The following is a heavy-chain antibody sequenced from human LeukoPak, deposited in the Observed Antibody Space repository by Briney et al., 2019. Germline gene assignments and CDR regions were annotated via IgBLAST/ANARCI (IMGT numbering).Heavy chain of an antibody. CDR2: IFYNGNT. CDR3: ARVLCSGGSCYSLDY. Sequence: PSETLSLTCTVSGASFSSYYWSWLRQAPGKGLEWIAYIFYNGNTKYNPSPKSRVTISVDTSKNQFSLKLSSVTAADTAVYYCARVLCSGGSCYSLDYWGQGTLVTVSS. V-gene: IGHV4-59*01. D-gene: IGHD2-15*01. CDR1: GASFSSYY. J-gene: IGHJ4*02.